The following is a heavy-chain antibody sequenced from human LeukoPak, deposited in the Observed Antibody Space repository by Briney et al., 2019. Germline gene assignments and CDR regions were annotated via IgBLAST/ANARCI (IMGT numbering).Heavy chain of an antibody. CDR1: GYTFTGYY. CDR2: INPNSGGT. D-gene: IGHD2-15*01. V-gene: IGHV1-2*06. CDR3: ARGYCSGGSCYSVENWFDP. Sequence: ASVKVSCKAAGYTFTGYYMFWVRQAPGQGLEWMGRINPNSGGTNYAQKFQGRVTMTRDTSISTAYMELSRLRSDDTAVYYCARGYCSGGSCYSVENWFDPWGQGTLVNVSS. J-gene: IGHJ5*02.